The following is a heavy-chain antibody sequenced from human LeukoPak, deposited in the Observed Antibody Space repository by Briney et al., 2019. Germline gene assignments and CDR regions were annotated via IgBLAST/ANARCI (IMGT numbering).Heavy chain of an antibody. D-gene: IGHD3-10*01. CDR3: ARDAGEEFDY. J-gene: IGHJ4*02. CDR2: NSGASAFI. V-gene: IGHV3-21*04. CDR1: GFSFSSYN. Sequence: GGSLRLSCAASGFSFSSYNMNWVRQAPGKGLEWVSSNSGASAFIHYGDSMKGRFIISRDNAENSLYLQKNSLRAEDTALYYCARDAGEEFDYWGQGTLVTVSS.